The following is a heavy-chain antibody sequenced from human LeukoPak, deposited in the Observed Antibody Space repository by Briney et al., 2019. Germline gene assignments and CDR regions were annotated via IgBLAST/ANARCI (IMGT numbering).Heavy chain of an antibody. Sequence: SVKVSCKASGGTFSSYAISWVRQAPGQGLEWMGGIIPIFGTANYAQKFQGRVTITADESTSTAYMELSSLRSEDTAVYYCARDLPGDPLPYYGMDVWGQGTTVTVS. CDR3: ARDLPGDPLPYYGMDV. D-gene: IGHD4-17*01. J-gene: IGHJ6*02. CDR2: IIPIFGTA. V-gene: IGHV1-69*13. CDR1: GGTFSSYA.